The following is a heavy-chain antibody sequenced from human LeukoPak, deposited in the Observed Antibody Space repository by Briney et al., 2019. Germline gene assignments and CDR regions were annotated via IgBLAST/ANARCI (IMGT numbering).Heavy chain of an antibody. J-gene: IGHJ4*02. V-gene: IGHV3-23*01. CDR2: ISGSGGST. D-gene: IGHD3-10*01. CDR1: GFTFSSYA. CDR3: AKDAWFGELLSGYYFDY. Sequence: GGFLRLSCAASGFTFSSYAMSWVRQAPGKGLEWVSAISGSGGSTYYADSVKGRFTISRDNSKNTLYLQMNSLRAEDTAVYYCAKDAWFGELLSGYYFDYWGQGTLVTVSS.